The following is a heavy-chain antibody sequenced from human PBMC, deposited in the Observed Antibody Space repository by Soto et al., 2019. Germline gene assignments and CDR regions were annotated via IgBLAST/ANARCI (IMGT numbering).Heavy chain of an antibody. V-gene: IGHV1-69*01. CDR2: IIPTFGTA. CDR1: GGTFSSYA. Sequence: QVQLVQSGAEVKKPGSSVKVSCKASGGTFSSYAISWVRQAPGQGLEWMGGIIPTFGTANYAQKFQGRVTITAYESSSTAYMELDSVGSEDTAVYYCAREGRYFDWLFENWFDPWGQGTLVTVSS. CDR3: AREGRYFDWLFENWFDP. J-gene: IGHJ5*02. D-gene: IGHD3-9*01.